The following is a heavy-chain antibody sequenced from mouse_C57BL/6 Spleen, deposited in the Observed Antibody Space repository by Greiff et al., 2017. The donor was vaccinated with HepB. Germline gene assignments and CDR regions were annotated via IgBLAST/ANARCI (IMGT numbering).Heavy chain of an antibody. V-gene: IGHV1-19*01. D-gene: IGHD1-1*01. CDR2: INPYNGGT. Sequence: EVKLQESGPVLVKPGASVKMSCKASGYTFTDYYMNWVKQSHGKSLEWIGVINPYNGGTSYNQKFKGKATLTVDKSSSTAYMELNSLTSEDSAVYYCARPVVPYYAMDYWGQGTSVTVSS. CDR1: GYTFTDYY. CDR3: ARPVVPYYAMDY. J-gene: IGHJ4*01.